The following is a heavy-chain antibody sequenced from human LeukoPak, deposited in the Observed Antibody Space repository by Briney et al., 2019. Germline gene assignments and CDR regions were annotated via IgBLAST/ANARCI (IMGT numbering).Heavy chain of an antibody. CDR2: IYTSGST. V-gene: IGHV4-61*02. CDR3: ATHWRDAFDI. Sequence: PSETLSLTCTVSGGSISSGSYYWSWIRQPAGKGLEWIGRIYTSGSTNYNPSLKSRVTISVDTSKNQFSLKLSSVTAADTAVYYCATHWRDAFDIWGQGTMVTVSS. CDR1: GGSISSGSYY. J-gene: IGHJ3*02.